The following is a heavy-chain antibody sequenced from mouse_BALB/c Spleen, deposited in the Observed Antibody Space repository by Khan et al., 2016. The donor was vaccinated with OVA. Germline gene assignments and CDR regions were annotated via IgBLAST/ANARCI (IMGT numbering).Heavy chain of an antibody. V-gene: IGHV1-20*01. CDR1: GYSFTVYF. J-gene: IGHJ2*01. Sequence: VQLKQSGPELVKPGDSVKISCKASGYSFTVYFMNWVKQSHGKSLEWIGRINPYNGDNFYNQKFKGKATLTVDKSSSTAHMELLSLTSEDSAVYYSGRGEDYGKYYFDYWGQGTTLAVSS. CDR3: GRGEDYGKYYFDY. CDR2: INPYNGDN. D-gene: IGHD1-1*01.